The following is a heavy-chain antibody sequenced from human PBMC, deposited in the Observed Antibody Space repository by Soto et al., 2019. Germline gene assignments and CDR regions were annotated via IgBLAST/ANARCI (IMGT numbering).Heavy chain of an antibody. D-gene: IGHD4-17*01. CDR3: ARDSLTTVVTHHYYYGIDV. Sequence: ASVKVSCKASGYTFTSYYMHWVRQAPGQGLEWMGIINPSGGSTSYAQKFQGRVTMTRDTSTSTVYMELSSLRSEDTAVYYCARDSLTTVVTHHYYYGIDVWGQGTTVTVSS. CDR1: GYTFTSYY. V-gene: IGHV1-46*01. J-gene: IGHJ6*02. CDR2: INPSGGST.